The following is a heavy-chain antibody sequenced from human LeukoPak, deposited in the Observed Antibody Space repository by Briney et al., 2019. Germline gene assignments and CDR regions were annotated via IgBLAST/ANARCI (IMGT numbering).Heavy chain of an antibody. CDR3: AREDIVVALDY. CDR2: IYTSGST. V-gene: IGHV4-61*02. Sequence: PSETLSLTCTVSGGSISSGSYHWSWIRQPAGKGLEWIGRIYTSGSTNYNPSLKSRVTISVDTSKNQFSLKLSSVTAADTAVYYCAREDIVVALDYWGQGTLVTVSS. J-gene: IGHJ4*02. D-gene: IGHD2-2*01. CDR1: GGSISSGSYH.